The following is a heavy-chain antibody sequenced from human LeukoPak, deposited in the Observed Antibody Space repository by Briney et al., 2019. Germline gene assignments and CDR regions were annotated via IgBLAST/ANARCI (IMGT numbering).Heavy chain of an antibody. V-gene: IGHV3-66*01. CDR2: MYSGGST. CDR1: GFTVSSNY. CDR3: AREQVVVGRGYYGMDV. J-gene: IGHJ6*02. D-gene: IGHD2-2*01. Sequence: PGGSLRLSCAASGFTVSSNYMNWVRQAPGKGLEWVSVMYSGGSTFYGDSVKGRFTISRDNFMNTLYLQMNSLRVDDTAVYYCAREQVVVGRGYYGMDVWGQGTTVTVSS.